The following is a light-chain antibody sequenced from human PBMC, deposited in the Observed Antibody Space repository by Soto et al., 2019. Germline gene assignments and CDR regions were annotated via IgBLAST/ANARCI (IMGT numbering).Light chain of an antibody. V-gene: IGKV3D-20*02. Sequence: EIVLTQSPGTLSLSPGERATLSCRASQSLSSSQLAWYQQKPGQAPRLLIHDASSRATGISDRFTGSGSGTDFTLTITTLEPEDFATYYCQQANSFPLTFGGGTKVEIK. CDR1: QSLSSSQ. J-gene: IGKJ4*01. CDR3: QQANSFPLT. CDR2: DAS.